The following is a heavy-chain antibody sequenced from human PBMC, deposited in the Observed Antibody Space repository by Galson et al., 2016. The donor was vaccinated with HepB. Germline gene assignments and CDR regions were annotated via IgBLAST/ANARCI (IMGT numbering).Heavy chain of an antibody. D-gene: IGHD3-22*01. Sequence: SLRLSCAASGFTFSSYWMTWVRQAPGKGLEWVANIRQDGSVEHFVDSVKGRFTISRDNAKNSLPLQMSNLRAEDTAVYYCARDSIPLGMCRGGSCYFDAFDIWGQGTMVTVSS. CDR2: IRQDGSVE. V-gene: IGHV3-7*03. J-gene: IGHJ3*02. CDR1: GFTFSSYW. CDR3: ARDSIPLGMCRGGSCYFDAFDI.